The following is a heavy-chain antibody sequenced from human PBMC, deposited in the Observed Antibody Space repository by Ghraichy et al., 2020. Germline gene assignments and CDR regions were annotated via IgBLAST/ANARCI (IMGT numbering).Heavy chain of an antibody. CDR3: ARSKGFYSDSLIYYFDY. Sequence: ASVKVSCKTSGYTFTSYYINWVRQAPGQGLEWLGYINPNTGTTTYAQKFQGWVTMTRDASISTAYMELSRLTSADTAVYYCARSKGFYSDSLIYYFDYWGQGALVTVSS. J-gene: IGHJ4*02. CDR1: GYTFTSYY. D-gene: IGHD4-11*01. V-gene: IGHV1-2*04. CDR2: INPNTGTT.